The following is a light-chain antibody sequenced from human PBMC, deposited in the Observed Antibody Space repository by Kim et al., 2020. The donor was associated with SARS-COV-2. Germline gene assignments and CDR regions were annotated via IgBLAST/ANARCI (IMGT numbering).Light chain of an antibody. CDR2: YDS. V-gene: IGLV3-21*04. CDR1: NIGSKS. CDR3: QVWDSSSDHWV. J-gene: IGLJ3*02. Sequence: APGKTAMITCGGNNIGSKSVHWYQQKPGQAPVLVIYYDSDRPSGIPERFPGSNSGNTATLTISRVEAGDEADYYCQVWDSSSDHWVFGGGTQLTVL.